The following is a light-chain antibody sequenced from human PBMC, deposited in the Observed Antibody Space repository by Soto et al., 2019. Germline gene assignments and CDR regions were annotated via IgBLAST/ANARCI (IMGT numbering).Light chain of an antibody. CDR1: QSISSY. CDR2: AAS. J-gene: IGKJ4*01. CDR3: PQSYSTPPLT. Sequence: DIQMTQSPSSLSASVGDRVTITCRASQSISSYLNWYQQKPGKAPKLLIYAASSLQSGVPSRFSGSGSGTDFTLTISSLQPEDFATYYCPQSYSTPPLTFCGGTKVEIK. V-gene: IGKV1-39*01.